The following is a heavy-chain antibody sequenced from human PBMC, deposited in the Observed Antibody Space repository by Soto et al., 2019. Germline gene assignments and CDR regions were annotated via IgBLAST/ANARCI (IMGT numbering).Heavy chain of an antibody. CDR1: GGTFSSYA. J-gene: IGHJ4*02. Sequence: QVQLVQSGAEVKKPGSSVKVSCKASGGTFSSYAISWVRQAPGQGLEWMGGIIPIFGTANYAQKFQGRVTITADESTSTAYMELSSLRSEDTAVYYCARGNVNFSDYGDYGPADYWGQGTLVTVSS. CDR3: ARGNVNFSDYGDYGPADY. V-gene: IGHV1-69*12. D-gene: IGHD4-17*01. CDR2: IIPIFGTA.